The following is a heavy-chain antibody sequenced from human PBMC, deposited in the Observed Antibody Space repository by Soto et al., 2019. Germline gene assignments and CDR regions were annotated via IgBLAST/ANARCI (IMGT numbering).Heavy chain of an antibody. Sequence: GGSLRLSCAASGFTFSTYSINWVRQAPGKGLEWVSSISGSSSSIYYADSVKGRFTTSRDNAKNSLYLQMNSLRDEDTAVYYCARDADYYDTSYFDLWGRGTLVTVSS. D-gene: IGHD3-22*01. J-gene: IGHJ2*01. CDR1: GFTFSTYS. CDR3: ARDADYYDTSYFDL. V-gene: IGHV3-21*01. CDR2: ISGSSSSI.